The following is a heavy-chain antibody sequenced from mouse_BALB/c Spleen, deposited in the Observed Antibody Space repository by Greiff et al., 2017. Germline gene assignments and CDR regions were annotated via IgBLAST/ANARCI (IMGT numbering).Heavy chain of an antibody. J-gene: IGHJ1*01. V-gene: IGHV7-1*02. CDR3: AREITGDWYFDV. CDR1: GFTFSDFY. Sequence: EVKVVESGGGLVQPGGSLRLSCATSGFTFSDFYMEWVRQPPGKRLEWIAASRNKANDYTTEYSASVKGRFIVSRDTSQSILYLQMNALRAEDTAIYYCAREITGDWYFDVWGAGTTVTVSS. D-gene: IGHD4-1*01. CDR2: SRNKANDYTT.